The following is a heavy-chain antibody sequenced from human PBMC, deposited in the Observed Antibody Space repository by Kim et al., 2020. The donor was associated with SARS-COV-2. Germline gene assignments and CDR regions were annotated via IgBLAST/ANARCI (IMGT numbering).Heavy chain of an antibody. J-gene: IGHJ4*02. Sequence: SETLSLTCTVSGGSISTNNYYWGWIRQPPGKGLEWIGSIYHSGDTYANPSVKSRLTMSIDTSQNHFSLKLSSVTAADTAVYFCARRAGAGSYYFDYWGQGTPVAVSS. V-gene: IGHV4-39*02. CDR3: ARRAGAGSYYFDY. D-gene: IGHD6-19*01. CDR1: GGSISTNNYY. CDR2: IYHSGDT.